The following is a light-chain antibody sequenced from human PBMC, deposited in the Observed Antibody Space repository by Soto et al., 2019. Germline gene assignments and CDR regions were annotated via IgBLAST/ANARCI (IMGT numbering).Light chain of an antibody. CDR3: QQYGSSPPYT. CDR2: GAS. V-gene: IGKV3-20*01. Sequence: EIVLTQSPGTLSLSPGERATLSCRANQSVSSAYLAWYQQKPGQAPRLLISGASIRATGIPERFSGSGSGTDFTLTISRLEPEDASGYYCQQYGSSPPYTFGQGTKLEIK. CDR1: QSVSSAY. J-gene: IGKJ2*01.